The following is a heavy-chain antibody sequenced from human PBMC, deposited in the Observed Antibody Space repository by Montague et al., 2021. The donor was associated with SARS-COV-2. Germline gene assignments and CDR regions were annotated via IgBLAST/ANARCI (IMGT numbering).Heavy chain of an antibody. CDR3: ARELVRYYYGMDV. D-gene: IGHD6-6*01. CDR2: IWYDGSNK. Sequence: SLRLPCAASGFTFSSYGMHWVRQAPGKGLEWVAVIWYDGSNKYYADSVKGRFTISRDNSKNTLYLQMNSLRAEDTAVYHCARELVRYYYGMDVWGQGTTVAVSS. CDR1: GFTFSSYG. J-gene: IGHJ6*02. V-gene: IGHV3-33*01.